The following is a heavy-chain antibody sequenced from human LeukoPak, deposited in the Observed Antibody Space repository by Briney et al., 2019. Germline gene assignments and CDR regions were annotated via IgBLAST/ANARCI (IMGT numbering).Heavy chain of an antibody. Sequence: GGSLRLSCAASGFTVSSNYMSWIRQAPGKGLEWVSYISSSGSTIYYADSVKGRFTISRDNAKNSLYLQMNSLRAEDTAVYYCARDVDQGYVYWGQGTLVTVSS. J-gene: IGHJ4*02. D-gene: IGHD1-1*01. V-gene: IGHV3-11*01. CDR2: ISSSGSTI. CDR1: GFTVSSNY. CDR3: ARDVDQGYVY.